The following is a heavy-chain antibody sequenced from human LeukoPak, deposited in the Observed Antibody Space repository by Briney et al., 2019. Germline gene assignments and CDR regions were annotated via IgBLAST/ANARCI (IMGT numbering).Heavy chain of an antibody. CDR3: ARLQYSSGWYRGSIDY. CDR2: INHSGST. Sequence: SETLSLTCAVYGGSFSGYYWSWIRQPPGKRLEWIGEINHSGSTNYNPSLKSRVTISVDTSKNQFSLKLSSVTAADTAVYYCARLQYSSGWYRGSIDYWGQGTLVTVSS. D-gene: IGHD6-19*01. J-gene: IGHJ4*02. V-gene: IGHV4-34*01. CDR1: GGSFSGYY.